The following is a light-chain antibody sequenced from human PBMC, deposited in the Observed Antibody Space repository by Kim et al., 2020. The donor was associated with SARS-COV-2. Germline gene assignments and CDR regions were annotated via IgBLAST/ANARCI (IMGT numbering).Light chain of an antibody. CDR3: QQYNTGGT. CDR1: QNIYSW. Sequence: SASIGDSVTITCRASQNIYSWLAWYQQKPGKAPKLLISKASSLESGVPPRFGGSGSGTEFTLTISSLQPDDFGTYYCQQYNTGGTFGQGTKVDIK. V-gene: IGKV1-5*03. CDR2: KAS. J-gene: IGKJ1*01.